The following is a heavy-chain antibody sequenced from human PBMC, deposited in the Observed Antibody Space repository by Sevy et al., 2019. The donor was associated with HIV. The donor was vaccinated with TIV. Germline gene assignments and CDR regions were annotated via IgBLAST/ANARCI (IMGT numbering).Heavy chain of an antibody. D-gene: IGHD6-19*01. V-gene: IGHV3-9*01. CDR2: ISWNSGSI. J-gene: IGHJ4*02. CDR3: AKEMYSSGWFPFDY. CDR1: GFTFDDYA. Sequence: GGSLRLSCAASGFTFDDYAMHCVRQAPGKGLEWVSGISWNSGSIGYADSVKGRFTISRDNAKNSLYLQMNSLRAEDTALYYCAKEMYSSGWFPFDYWGQGTLVTVSS.